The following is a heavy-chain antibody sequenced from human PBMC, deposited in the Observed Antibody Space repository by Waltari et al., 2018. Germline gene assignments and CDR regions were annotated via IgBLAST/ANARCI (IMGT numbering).Heavy chain of an antibody. J-gene: IGHJ4*02. CDR2: IKQDGSEK. CDR3: ARLGGKNAPAGF. D-gene: IGHD6-25*01. CDR1: GFTFSNYW. Sequence: EVQLVESGGGLVQPGGSLRLSCAASGFTFSNYWMTWVHQAPGKGLEGVANIKQDGSEKYYVDSVKGRFTISRDNAKNSLYLQMNSLRAEDTAVYYCARLGGKNAPAGFWGQGTLVIVSS. V-gene: IGHV3-7*01.